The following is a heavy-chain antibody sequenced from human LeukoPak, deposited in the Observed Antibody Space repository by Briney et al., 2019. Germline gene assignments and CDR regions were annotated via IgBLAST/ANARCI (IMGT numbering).Heavy chain of an antibody. D-gene: IGHD4-17*01. J-gene: IGHJ3*02. CDR2: ISAYNGNT. CDR1: GYTFTSYG. Sequence: ASVKVSCKASGYTFTSYGISWVRQAPGQGLEWMGWISAYNGNTNYAQKLQGRVTMTTDTSTSTAYMELRSLRSDDTAVYYRARDVDGDYADAFDIWGQGTMVTVSS. V-gene: IGHV1-18*01. CDR3: ARDVDGDYADAFDI.